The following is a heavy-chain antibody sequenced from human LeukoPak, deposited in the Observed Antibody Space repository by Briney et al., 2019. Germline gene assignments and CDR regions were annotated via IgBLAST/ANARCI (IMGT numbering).Heavy chain of an antibody. Sequence: SETLSLTCTVSGGSISSYYWSWIRQPPGKELEWIGYIHYSGSTNYNPSLKSRVTMSVDTSKNQFSLKLSSVTAADTAVYYCARGGSSSSWPFYYWGQGTLVTVSS. CDR2: IHYSGST. CDR3: ARGGSSSSWPFYY. D-gene: IGHD6-13*01. CDR1: GGSISSYY. V-gene: IGHV4-59*01. J-gene: IGHJ4*02.